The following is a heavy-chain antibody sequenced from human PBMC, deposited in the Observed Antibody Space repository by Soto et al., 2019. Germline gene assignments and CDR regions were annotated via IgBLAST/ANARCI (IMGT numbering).Heavy chain of an antibody. CDR1: GDSISRGGYY. CDR3: ARDGAGAYGLGWFDP. D-gene: IGHD2-21*01. J-gene: IGHJ5*02. CDR2: IYHSGST. Sequence: QVQLQESGPGLVKPSQTLSLTCTVSGDSISRGGYYLNWIRQHPRKGLEWIGYIYHSGSTNYNPSLKSPGTISVDTSKNQLSLELRSVTAADTAIYYCARDGAGAYGLGWFDPWGQGILVTVSS. V-gene: IGHV4-31*01.